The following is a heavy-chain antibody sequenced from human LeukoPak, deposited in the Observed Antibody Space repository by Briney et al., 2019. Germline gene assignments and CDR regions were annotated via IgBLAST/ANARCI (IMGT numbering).Heavy chain of an antibody. CDR2: IKQDGSEK. CDR1: GSTFSSYW. V-gene: IGHV3-7*01. CDR3: ARVRDYYDSSGYSQGRSYFDY. D-gene: IGHD3-22*01. Sequence: GGSLRLSCAASGSTFSSYWMSWVRQAPGKGLEWVANIKQDGSEKYYVDSVKGRFTISRDNAKNSLYLQMNSLRAEDTAVYYCARVRDYYDSSGYSQGRSYFDYWGQGTLVTVSS. J-gene: IGHJ4*02.